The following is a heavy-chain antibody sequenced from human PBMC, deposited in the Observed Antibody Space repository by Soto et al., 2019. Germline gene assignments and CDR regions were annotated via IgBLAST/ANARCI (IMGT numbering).Heavy chain of an antibody. CDR3: ARGGVKYYYGMDV. CDR1: GGSISSGDYY. V-gene: IGHV4-30-4*01. Sequence: KPSETLSLTCTVSGGSISSGDYYWSWIRQPPGKGLEWIGYIYYSGSTYYNPSLKSRVTISVDTSKNQFSLKLSSVTAADTAVYYCARGGVKYYYGMDVWGQGTTVTSP. CDR2: IYYSGST. D-gene: IGHD3-10*01. J-gene: IGHJ6*02.